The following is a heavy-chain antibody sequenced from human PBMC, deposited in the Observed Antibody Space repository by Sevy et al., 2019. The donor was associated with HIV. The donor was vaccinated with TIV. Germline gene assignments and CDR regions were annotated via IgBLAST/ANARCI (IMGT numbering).Heavy chain of an antibody. V-gene: IGHV1-2*02. CDR3: ARDIRLRQYGYGSFDF. Sequence: ASVKVSCQASGYSFTGQYMHWVRQAPGQGLEWMGWINPNSGATNYAQEFKGRVTMTRDTSISTAYMELSGLKVDDTAVYYCARDIRLRQYGYGSFDFWGQGTLVTVSS. D-gene: IGHD5-18*01. CDR1: GYSFTGQY. J-gene: IGHJ4*02. CDR2: INPNSGAT.